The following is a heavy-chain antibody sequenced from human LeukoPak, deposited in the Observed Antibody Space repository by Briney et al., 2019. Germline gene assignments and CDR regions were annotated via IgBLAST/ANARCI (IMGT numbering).Heavy chain of an antibody. V-gene: IGHV2-5*01. CDR3: AHSLYDSSGYYYFDY. CDR2: NYWNDDK. J-gene: IGHJ4*02. Sequence: SGPTLVQPTPTLTLTCTFSGFSLSTSGVAVGWIRQPPVKALEWLALNYWNDDKRYSPSLKSRLTITKDTSKYRVVLTMTNMDPVDTATYYCAHSLYDSSGYYYFDYWGQGTLVTVSS. D-gene: IGHD3-22*01. CDR1: GFSLSTSGVA.